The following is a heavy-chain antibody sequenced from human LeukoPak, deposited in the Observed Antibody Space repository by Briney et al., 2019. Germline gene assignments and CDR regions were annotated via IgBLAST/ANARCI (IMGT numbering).Heavy chain of an antibody. CDR3: TRSVVTTADFDY. CDR1: GFTFSSYA. J-gene: IGHJ4*02. Sequence: GGSLRLSCAASGFTFSSYAMSWVRQAPGKGLEWVSAISGSGGSTYYADSVKGRFTISRDNSKSTLYLHLNIPRPEDTAVYYCTRSVVTTADFDYWGQGTLVTVSS. D-gene: IGHD2-21*02. CDR2: ISGSGGST. V-gene: IGHV3-23*01.